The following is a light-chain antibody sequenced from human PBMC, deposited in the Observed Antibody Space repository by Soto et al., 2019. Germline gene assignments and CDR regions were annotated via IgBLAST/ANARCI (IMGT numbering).Light chain of an antibody. Sequence: QSALTQHASVSGSPGQSITISCTGTSSDVGRYNYVSWYQQHPGKAPKLMIYDVNNPPSGVSNRFSGSKSGNTASLTISGLQAEDEADYYCSSYTSSSTSVVFGGGTKLTVL. CDR3: SSYTSSSTSVV. V-gene: IGLV2-14*01. J-gene: IGLJ2*01. CDR2: DVN. CDR1: SSDVGRYNY.